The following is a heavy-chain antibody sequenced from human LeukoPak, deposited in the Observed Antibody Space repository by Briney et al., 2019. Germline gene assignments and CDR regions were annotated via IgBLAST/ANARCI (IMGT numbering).Heavy chain of an antibody. V-gene: IGHV3-9*01. D-gene: IGHD3-3*01. CDR2: ISWNSGSI. CDR3: ATFAIFGVVITHDY. Sequence: GGSLRLSCAASGFTFDDYAMHWVRHAPGKGLEWVSGISWNSGSIGYADSVKGRFTISRDNAKNSLYLQMNSLRAEDTALYYCATFAIFGVVITHDYWGQGTLVTVS. J-gene: IGHJ4*02. CDR1: GFTFDDYA.